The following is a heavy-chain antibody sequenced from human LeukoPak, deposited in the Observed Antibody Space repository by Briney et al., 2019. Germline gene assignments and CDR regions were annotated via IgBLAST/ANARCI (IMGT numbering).Heavy chain of an antibody. CDR1: GFTFSSYW. Sequence: GGSLRLSCAASGFTFSSYWMHWVRQAPGKGLVWVSRINSDGSSTSYADSVKGRFTISRDNAKNTLYLQMNSLRAEDMAVYYCARDRGYYSAFDIWGQGTMVTVSS. V-gene: IGHV3-74*01. CDR3: ARDRGYYSAFDI. J-gene: IGHJ3*02. CDR2: INSDGSST. D-gene: IGHD2-15*01.